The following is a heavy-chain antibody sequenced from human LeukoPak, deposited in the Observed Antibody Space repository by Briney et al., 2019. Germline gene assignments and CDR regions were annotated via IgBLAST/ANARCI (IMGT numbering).Heavy chain of an antibody. J-gene: IGHJ6*02. CDR2: ISYDGSNK. D-gene: IGHD4-17*01. Sequence: GGSLRLSCAASGFTFSSYGMHWVRQAPGKGLEWVAVISYDGSNKYYADSVKGRFTISRDNSKNTLYLQMNSPRAEDTAVYYCAKDQTVYYYYYGMDVWGQGTTVTVSS. CDR1: GFTFSSYG. V-gene: IGHV3-30*18. CDR3: AKDQTVYYYYYGMDV.